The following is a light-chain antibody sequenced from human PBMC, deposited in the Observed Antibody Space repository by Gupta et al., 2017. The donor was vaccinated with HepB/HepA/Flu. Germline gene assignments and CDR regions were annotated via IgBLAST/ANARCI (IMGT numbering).Light chain of an antibody. J-gene: IGKJ4*01. CDR1: QSVNKY. CDR2: DAS. Sequence: EIVLTQSPAILSLSPGERATLSCRASQSVNKYLVWYQQKPGQAPRLLIYDASKRATGIPARFSGSGSGTDFTLTISSLEPEDFAVYNCQQCYNWRLTFGGGTKVEIK. CDR3: QQCYNWRLT. V-gene: IGKV3-11*01.